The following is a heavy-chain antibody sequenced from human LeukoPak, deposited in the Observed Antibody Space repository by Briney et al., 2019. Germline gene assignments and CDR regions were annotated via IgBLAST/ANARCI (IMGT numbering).Heavy chain of an antibody. CDR2: INPNSGGT. J-gene: IGHJ4*02. V-gene: IGHV1-2*06. Sequence: GASVKVSCKASGYTFTGYYMHWVRQAPGQGLEWMGRINPNSGGTNYAQKFQGRVTMTRDTSISTAYMELSRLRSDDTAVYYCARASYYDSSGYGSDYWGQGTLVTVSS. CDR1: GYTFTGYY. D-gene: IGHD3-22*01. CDR3: ARASYYDSSGYGSDY.